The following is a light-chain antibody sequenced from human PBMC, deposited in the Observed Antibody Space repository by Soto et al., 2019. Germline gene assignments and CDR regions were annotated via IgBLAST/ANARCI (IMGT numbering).Light chain of an antibody. J-gene: IGKJ4*01. Sequence: EKVMTQSPATLSVSPGERATLFCRASQNVKTRLAWYQQKPGQAPRLLIYDAFTRATGIPARFSGSASGTDFTLTISSLQSEDFAVYYCQQYDEWPLTFGGGTKVDIK. CDR2: DAF. CDR3: QQYDEWPLT. CDR1: QNVKTR. V-gene: IGKV3-15*01.